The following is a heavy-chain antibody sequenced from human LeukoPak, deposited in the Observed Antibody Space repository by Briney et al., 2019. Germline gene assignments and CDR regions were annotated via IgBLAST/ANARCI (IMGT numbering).Heavy chain of an antibody. CDR1: GYTFTGYY. J-gene: IGHJ4*02. V-gene: IGHV1-2*02. Sequence: GASVKVSCKASGYTFTGYYMHWVRQAPGQGLEWMGWINPNSGGTNYAQKFQGRVTMTRDTSISTACMELSRLRSDDTAVYYCAREFNWNYGYYFDSGGQGTLVTVSS. CDR2: INPNSGGT. D-gene: IGHD1-7*01. CDR3: AREFNWNYGYYFDS.